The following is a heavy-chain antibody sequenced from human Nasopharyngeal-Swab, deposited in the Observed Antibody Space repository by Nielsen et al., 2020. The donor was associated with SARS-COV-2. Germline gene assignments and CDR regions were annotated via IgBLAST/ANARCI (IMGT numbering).Heavy chain of an antibody. V-gene: IGHV3-30-3*01. CDR2: ISYDGSNK. J-gene: IGHJ4*02. Sequence: SCAASGFTFSSYAMSWVRQAPGKGLEWVAVISYDGSNKYYADSVKGRFTISRDNSKNTLYLQMNSLRAEDTAVYYCARDLGGYYGDWGQGTLVTVSS. CDR1: GFTFSSYA. CDR3: ARDLGGYYGD. D-gene: IGHD3-22*01.